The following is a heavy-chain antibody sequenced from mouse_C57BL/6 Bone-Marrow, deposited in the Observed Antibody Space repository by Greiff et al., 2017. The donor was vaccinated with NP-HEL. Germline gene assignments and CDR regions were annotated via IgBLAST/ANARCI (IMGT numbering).Heavy chain of an antibody. CDR3: ARQQVYYYGSGYSAWFAY. Sequence: EVKLVESGGDLVKPGGSLKLSCAASGFTFSSYGMSWVRQTPDKRLEWVATISSGGSYTYYPDSVKGRFTISRDNAKNTLYLQMSSLKSEDTAMYYCARQQVYYYGSGYSAWFAYWGQGTLVTVSA. J-gene: IGHJ3*01. V-gene: IGHV5-6*02. D-gene: IGHD1-1*01. CDR1: GFTFSSYG. CDR2: ISSGGSYT.